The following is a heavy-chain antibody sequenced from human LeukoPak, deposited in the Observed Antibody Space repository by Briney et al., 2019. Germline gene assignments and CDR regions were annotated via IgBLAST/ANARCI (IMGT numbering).Heavy chain of an antibody. CDR3: ARRSEFDNTHYHYFDY. D-gene: IGHD2-15*01. CDR1: GGSIDSRSYY. CDR2: IYHSGST. Sequence: SETLSLTCTVSGGSIDSRSYYWDWIRQAPGKGLEWIVTIYHSGSTEYNPSPKSRVAIFVDTSKNQFSLILHSVAAADTAVYYCARRSEFDNTHYHYFDYWGQGALVTVSS. V-gene: IGHV4-39*01. J-gene: IGHJ4*02.